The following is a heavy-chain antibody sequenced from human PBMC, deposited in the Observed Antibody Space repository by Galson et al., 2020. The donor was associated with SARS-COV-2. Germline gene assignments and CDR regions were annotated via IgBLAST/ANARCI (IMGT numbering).Heavy chain of an antibody. Sequence: GESLKISCAASGFTFSSSYMHWVRQAPGKGLMWVSRLNSDGSSTTYADSVKGRFTISRDNAKNTLYLQMNSLRAEDTAVYYCARGQYGDYVWGQGTLVTVSS. V-gene: IGHV3-74*01. CDR2: LNSDGSST. D-gene: IGHD4-17*01. CDR1: GFTFSSSY. J-gene: IGHJ4*02. CDR3: ARGQYGDYV.